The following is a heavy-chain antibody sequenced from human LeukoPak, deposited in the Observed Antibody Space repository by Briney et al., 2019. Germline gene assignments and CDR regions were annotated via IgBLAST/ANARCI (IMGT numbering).Heavy chain of an antibody. V-gene: IGHV1-18*01. CDR1: GYTFTSYG. D-gene: IGHD3-10*01. Sequence: GASVKVSCKASGYTFTSYGISWVRQAPGQGLEWMGWISAYNGNTNYAQKLQGRVTMTTDTSTSTAYMELSSLRSEDTAVYYCARERRGSLWFGELWDMDVWGKGTTVTISS. CDR2: ISAYNGNT. CDR3: ARERRGSLWFGELWDMDV. J-gene: IGHJ6*03.